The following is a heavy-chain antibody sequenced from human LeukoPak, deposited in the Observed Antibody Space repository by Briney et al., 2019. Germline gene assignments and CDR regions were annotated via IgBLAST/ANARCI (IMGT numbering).Heavy chain of an antibody. CDR1: DGSNSRYY. CDR2: IHYSGST. CDR3: ARGRFLDAFDI. V-gene: IGHV4-59*01. D-gene: IGHD3-3*01. Sequence: PSETLSLTCSVSDGSNSRYYWSWIRQSPGKGLEWIGYIHYSGSTNYNPSLKSRATISVDTSKSQFSLNLNSVTAADTAMYYCARGRFLDAFDIWGQGTMVTVSS. J-gene: IGHJ3*02.